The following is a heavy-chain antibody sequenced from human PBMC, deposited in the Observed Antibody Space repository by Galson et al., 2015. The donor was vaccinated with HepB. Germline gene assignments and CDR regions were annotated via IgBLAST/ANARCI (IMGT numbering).Heavy chain of an antibody. J-gene: IGHJ4*02. CDR2: FEPEDGET. CDR1: GYTLTELS. V-gene: IGHV1-24*01. CDR3: ASSGLSLGGGYLDY. D-gene: IGHD3-16*01. Sequence: SVKVSCKVSGYTLTELSMHWVRQAPGKGLEWMGGFEPEDGETIYAQKFQGRVTMTEDTSTDTAYMELSSLRSEDTAVYYCASSGLSLGGGYLDYWGQGTLVTVSS.